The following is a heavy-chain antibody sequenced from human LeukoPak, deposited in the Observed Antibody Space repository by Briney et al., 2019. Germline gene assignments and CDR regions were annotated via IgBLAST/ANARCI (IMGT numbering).Heavy chain of an antibody. CDR2: IYHSGST. V-gene: IGHV4-38-2*02. J-gene: IGHJ4*02. Sequence: SETLSLTCTVSGYSISSGYYWGWIRQPPGKGLEWIGSIYHSGSTYYNPSLKSRVTISVDTSKNQFSLNLSSVTAADTAVYYCARAGVFDYWGQGTLVTVSS. CDR1: GYSISSGYY. CDR3: ARAGVFDY. D-gene: IGHD3-10*01.